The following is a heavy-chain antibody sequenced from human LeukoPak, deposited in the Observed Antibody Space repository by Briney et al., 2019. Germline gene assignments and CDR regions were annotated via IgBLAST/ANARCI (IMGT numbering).Heavy chain of an antibody. CDR2: IKSEGSGGTT. V-gene: IGHV3-15*01. Sequence: GGSLRLSRPAAVHIQGNARARRVRQAPGKGLEWVAHIKSEGSGGTTEYAAPVKGRFTISKDDSTNTLSLQMNSLKTEDTALYYCGADVPESCGYPFDYWGQGALVTVSS. CDR1: VHIQGNAR. J-gene: IGHJ4*02. D-gene: IGHD3-22*01. CDR3: GADVPESCGYPFDY.